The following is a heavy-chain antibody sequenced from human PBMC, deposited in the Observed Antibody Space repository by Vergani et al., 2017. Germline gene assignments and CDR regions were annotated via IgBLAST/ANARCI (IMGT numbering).Heavy chain of an antibody. CDR3: TTVLPGVFASMIVVVYAFDI. Sequence: EVQLVESGGGLVTPGGSLRLSCAASGFTFSNAWMSWVRQAPGKGLEWVGRIKSKTDGGTTDNAPPVKGRFTSSRYDAKNTLYLQMNSLKTEDTAVYYCTTVLPGVFASMIVVVYAFDIWGQGTMVTVSS. CDR2: IKSKTDGGTT. D-gene: IGHD3-22*01. J-gene: IGHJ3*02. V-gene: IGHV3-15*01. CDR1: GFTFSNAW.